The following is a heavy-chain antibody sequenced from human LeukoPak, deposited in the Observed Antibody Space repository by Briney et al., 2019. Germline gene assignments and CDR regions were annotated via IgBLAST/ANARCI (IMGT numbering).Heavy chain of an antibody. CDR3: VRGQWNSIYYFDS. D-gene: IGHD6-19*01. V-gene: IGHV4-39*01. CDR2: IYFSGST. J-gene: IGHJ4*02. Sequence: SETLSLTCTVSGGSISSSNYYWGWIRQPPGKGLEWIVSIYFSGSTYYSPSLKSRVTISVDASKNQFSLKLSSVTAADTAVYYCVRGQWNSIYYFDSWGQGTLVTVSS. CDR1: GGSISSSNYY.